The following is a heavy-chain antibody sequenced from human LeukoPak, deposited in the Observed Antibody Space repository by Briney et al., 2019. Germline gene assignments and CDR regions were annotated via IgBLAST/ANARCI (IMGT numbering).Heavy chain of an antibody. CDR1: GFTFSSYA. D-gene: IGHD1-1*01. J-gene: IGHJ4*02. CDR3: ARGLLDRYYFDY. V-gene: IGHV3-23*01. CDR2: ISGSGGST. Sequence: GGSLRLSCAASGFTFSSYAMSWVRQAPGKGLEWVSAISGSGGSTYYADSVKGRFTISRDNSKNTLYLRMNSLRAEDTAVYYCARGLLDRYYFDYWGQGTLVTVSS.